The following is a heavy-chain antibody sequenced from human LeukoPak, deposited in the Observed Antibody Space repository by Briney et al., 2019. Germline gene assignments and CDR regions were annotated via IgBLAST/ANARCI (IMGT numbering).Heavy chain of an antibody. CDR3: ARGQELLLRTDCFAP. CDR2: IIPIFGTA. V-gene: IGHV1-69*05. D-gene: IGHD2-15*01. CDR1: GGTFSSYA. Sequence: ASVKVSCKASGGTFSSYAISWVRQAPGQGLEWMGGIIPIFGTANYAQKFQGRVTITTDESTSTAYMELSSLRSADTAVYYCARGQELLLRTDCFAPGGQEPRATVP. J-gene: IGHJ5*02.